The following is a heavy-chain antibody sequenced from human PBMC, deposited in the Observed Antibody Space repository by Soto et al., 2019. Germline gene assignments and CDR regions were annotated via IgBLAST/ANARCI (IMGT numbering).Heavy chain of an antibody. CDR1: GFTFSSYS. V-gene: IGHV3-21*01. CDR2: ISSSSSYI. J-gene: IGHJ1*01. CDR3: VRTGGRGQWLPHFQH. D-gene: IGHD6-19*01. Sequence: GGSLRLSCAASGFTFSSYSMNWVRQAPGKGLEWVSSISSSSSYIYYADSVKGRFTISRDNAKNSLYLQMNSLRAEDTAVYYCVRTGGRGQWLPHFQHWGQGTLVTVSS.